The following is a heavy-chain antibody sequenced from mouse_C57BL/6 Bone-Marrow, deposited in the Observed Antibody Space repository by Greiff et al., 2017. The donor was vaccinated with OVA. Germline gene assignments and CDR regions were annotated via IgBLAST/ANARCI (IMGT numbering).Heavy chain of an antibody. CDR2: ISYSGST. D-gene: IGHD2-5*01. CDR1: GYSITSGYD. V-gene: IGHV3-1*01. J-gene: IGHJ1*03. Sequence: EVQLQQSGPGMVKPSQSLSLTCTVTGYSITSGYDWHWIRHFPGNKLEWMGYISYSGSTNYNPSLKSRISITHDTSKNHFFLKLNSVTTEDTATYYCARGGLYYSNYGYFDVWGTGTTVTVSS. CDR3: ARGGLYYSNYGYFDV.